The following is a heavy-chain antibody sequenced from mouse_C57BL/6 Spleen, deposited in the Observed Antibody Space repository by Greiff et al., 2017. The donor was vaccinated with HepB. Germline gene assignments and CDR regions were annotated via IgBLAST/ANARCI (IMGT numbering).Heavy chain of an antibody. D-gene: IGHD1-1*01. CDR1: GFNIKDDY. J-gene: IGHJ3*01. CDR2: IDPENGDT. V-gene: IGHV14-4*01. CDR3: TTGLDYGSSSWFAY. Sequence: VQLQQSGAELVRPGASVKLSCTASGFNIKDDYMHWVKQRPEQGLEWIGWIDPENGDTEYASKFQGKATITADTSSNTAYLQLSSLTSEDTAVYYCTTGLDYGSSSWFAYWGQGTLVTVSA.